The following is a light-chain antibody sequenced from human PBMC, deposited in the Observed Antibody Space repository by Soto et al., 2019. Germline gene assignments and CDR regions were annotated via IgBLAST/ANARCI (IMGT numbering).Light chain of an antibody. Sequence: QFALTQPASVSGAPGQSITISCTGTSSDVGSYNLVSWYQKHPGKAPKLMIYEVSKRPSGVSNRFSGSKSGNTASLTISGLQAEDEADYYCCSYAGSSTPVIFGTGTKVTVL. CDR2: EVS. CDR3: CSYAGSSTPVI. CDR1: SSDVGSYNL. J-gene: IGLJ1*01. V-gene: IGLV2-23*02.